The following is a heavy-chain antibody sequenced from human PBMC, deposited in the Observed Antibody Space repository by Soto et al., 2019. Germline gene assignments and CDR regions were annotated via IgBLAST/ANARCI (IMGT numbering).Heavy chain of an antibody. J-gene: IGHJ6*02. D-gene: IGHD2-2*02. CDR2: TYYRSKWYN. CDR3: ARGVYCSSTSCYKLYYYGMDV. Sequence: SQTLSLTCAISGYSVSSNSAALNWIRQSPSRGLEWLGRTYYRSKWYNDYAVSVKSRITINPDTSKNQFSLQLNSVTPEDTAVYYCARGVYCSSTSCYKLYYYGMDVWGQGTTVTVSS. V-gene: IGHV6-1*01. CDR1: GYSVSSNSAA.